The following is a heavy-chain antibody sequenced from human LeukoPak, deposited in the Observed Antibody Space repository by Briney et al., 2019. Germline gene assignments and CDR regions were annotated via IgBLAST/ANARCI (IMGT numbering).Heavy chain of an antibody. CDR2: MSSDGGNQ. Sequence: GGSLRLSCAASGFSFSSYAIHWVRQAPGKGLEWVTFMSSDGGNQYHADSVKGRFTISRDNSKKALYLQMNILRAEDTAVYHCARGHASGSWLIDYWGLGTLVTVSS. D-gene: IGHD3-10*01. CDR1: GFSFSSYA. J-gene: IGHJ4*02. CDR3: ARGHASGSWLIDY. V-gene: IGHV3-30*01.